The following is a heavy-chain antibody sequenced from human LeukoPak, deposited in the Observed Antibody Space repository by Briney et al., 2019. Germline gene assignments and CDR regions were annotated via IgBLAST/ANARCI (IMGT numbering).Heavy chain of an antibody. CDR1: GGSTSSYY. CDR3: ARGTAVAGT. Sequence: PSETLSLTCTVSGGSTSSYYWTWIRQPPGKGLEWIGNIYYSGSTNYNPSLKSRVTILVDTSKNQFSLKLSSVTAADTAVYFCARGTAVAGTWGQGTLVTVSS. CDR2: IYYSGST. D-gene: IGHD6-19*01. V-gene: IGHV4-59*01. J-gene: IGHJ5*02.